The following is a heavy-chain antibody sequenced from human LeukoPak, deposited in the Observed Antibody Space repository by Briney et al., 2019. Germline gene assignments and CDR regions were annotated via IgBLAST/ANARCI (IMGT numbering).Heavy chain of an antibody. D-gene: IGHD1-26*01. V-gene: IGHV3-30*03. CDR2: ISLDGSYK. CDR1: GFTFSSYG. Sequence: GGSLRLSCAASGFTFSSYGMHWVRQAPGKGLEWVALISLDGSYKFYADFVKGRFTISRDNSKSTLYLQMSSLRAEDTAVYYCARDSGSLPFHQWGQGTLVTVSS. CDR3: ARDSGSLPFHQ. J-gene: IGHJ1*01.